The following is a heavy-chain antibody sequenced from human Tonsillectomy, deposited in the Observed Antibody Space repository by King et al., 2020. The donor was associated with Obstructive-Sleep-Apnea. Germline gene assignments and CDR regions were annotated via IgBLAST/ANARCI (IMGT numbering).Heavy chain of an antibody. CDR1: GFTFGDYA. J-gene: IGHJ4*02. CDR3: TRDYYDSGGYVDY. D-gene: IGHD3-22*01. Sequence: VQLVESGGGLVQPGRSLRLSCTASGFTFGDYAVSWFRQAPGKGLEWVGFIRSKDYGATVEYAAPVKGRFSISRDDSKSIAYLHMNSLKTEETAVYYCTRDYYDSGGYVDYWGQGTLVAVSS. CDR2: IRSKDYGATV. V-gene: IGHV3-49*03.